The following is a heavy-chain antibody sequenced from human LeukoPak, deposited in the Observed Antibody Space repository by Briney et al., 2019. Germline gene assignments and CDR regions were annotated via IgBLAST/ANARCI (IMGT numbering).Heavy chain of an antibody. D-gene: IGHD3-3*01. CDR1: GNSLSELS. CDR3: TTRSGDFWSGFVN. V-gene: IGHV1-24*01. J-gene: IGHJ4*02. Sequence: GASVTVSCKVSGNSLSELSIQWERQAPGKGLECLGGFDPKKAKIVYAQNFQGRVTMTEDTSTQTAYMELSGLTSDDTAVYYCTTRSGDFWSGFVNWGQGTLVTVSS. CDR2: FDPKKAKI.